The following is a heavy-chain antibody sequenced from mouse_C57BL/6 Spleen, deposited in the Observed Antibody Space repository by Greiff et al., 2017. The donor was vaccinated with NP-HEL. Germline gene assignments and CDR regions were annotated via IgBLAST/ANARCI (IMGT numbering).Heavy chain of an antibody. CDR3: TSYAMED. CDR2: IDPETGGT. CDR1: GYTFTDYE. J-gene: IGHJ4*01. Sequence: QVQLKQSGAELVRPGASVTLSCKASGYTFTDYEMHWVKQTPVHGLEWIGAIDPETGGTAYNQKFKGKAILTADKSSSTAYMELRSLTSEDSAVYYCTSYAMEDWGQGTSVTVSS. V-gene: IGHV1-15*01.